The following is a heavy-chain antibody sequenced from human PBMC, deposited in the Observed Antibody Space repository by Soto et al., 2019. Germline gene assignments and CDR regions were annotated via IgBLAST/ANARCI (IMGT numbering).Heavy chain of an antibody. Sequence: QVQLVQSGAEVKKPGASVKVSCKASGYTFTSYGISWVRQAPGQGLEWMGWISAYNGNTNYAQKFQGWVTMTRDTSISTAYMELSRLRSDDTAVYYCARSTGWDYFDYWGQGTLVTVSS. CDR3: ARSTGWDYFDY. D-gene: IGHD1-1*01. V-gene: IGHV1-18*01. CDR2: ISAYNGNT. J-gene: IGHJ4*02. CDR1: GYTFTSYG.